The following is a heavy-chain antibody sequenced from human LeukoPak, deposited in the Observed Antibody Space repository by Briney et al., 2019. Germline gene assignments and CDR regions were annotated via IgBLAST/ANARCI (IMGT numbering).Heavy chain of an antibody. J-gene: IGHJ4*02. CDR2: ISGSGDNT. V-gene: IGHV3-23*01. CDR3: AKGSYYDSSGSFYFDY. D-gene: IGHD3-22*01. Sequence: GGSLRLSCAASGFTFSSYAMSWVRQAPGKGLEWVSGISGSGDNTYYADSVKGRFTISRDNFKNTLYVQVNSLGTEDTAAYYCAKGSYYDSSGSFYFDYWGQGTLVTVSS. CDR1: GFTFSSYA.